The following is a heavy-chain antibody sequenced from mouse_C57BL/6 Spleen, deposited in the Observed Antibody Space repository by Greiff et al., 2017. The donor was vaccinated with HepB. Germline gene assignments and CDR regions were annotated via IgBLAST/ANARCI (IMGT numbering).Heavy chain of an antibody. V-gene: IGHV1-82*01. D-gene: IGHD2-1*01. CDR2: IYPGDGDT. CDR1: GYAFSSSW. CDR3: ARYYGNLYAMDY. J-gene: IGHJ4*01. Sequence: QVQLKESGPELVKPGASVKISCKASGYAFSSSWMNWVKQRPGKGLEWIGRIYPGDGDTNYNGKFKGKATLTADKSSSTAYMQLSSLTSEDSAVYFCARYYGNLYAMDYWGQGTSVTVSS.